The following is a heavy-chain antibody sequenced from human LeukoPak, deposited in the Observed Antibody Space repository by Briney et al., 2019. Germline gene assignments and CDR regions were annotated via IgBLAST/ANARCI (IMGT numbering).Heavy chain of an antibody. CDR1: GFTFSSYG. CDR3: AKDRRVGATTGWFDP. J-gene: IGHJ5*02. V-gene: IGHV3-23*01. D-gene: IGHD1-26*01. CDR2: ISGSGGST. Sequence: GGSLRLSCAASGFTFSSYGMSWVRQAPGKGLGWVSAISGSGGSTYYADSVKGRFTISRDNSKNTLYLQMNSLRAEDTAVYYRAKDRRVGATTGWFDPWGQGTLVTVSS.